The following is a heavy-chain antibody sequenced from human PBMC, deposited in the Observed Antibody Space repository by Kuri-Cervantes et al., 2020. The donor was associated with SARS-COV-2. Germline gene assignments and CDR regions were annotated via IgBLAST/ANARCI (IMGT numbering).Heavy chain of an antibody. D-gene: IGHD3-10*01. CDR1: GFTFSSYA. J-gene: IGHJ6*02. V-gene: IGHV3-21*01. Sequence: GESLKISCAASGFTFSSYAMSWVRQAPGKGLEWVSSISSSSSYIYYADSVKGRFTISRDNSKNTLYLQMNSLRAEDTAVYYCARELGGSGSYYSTYYYYGMDVWGQGTTVTVSS. CDR3: ARELGGSGSYYSTYYYYGMDV. CDR2: ISSSSSYI.